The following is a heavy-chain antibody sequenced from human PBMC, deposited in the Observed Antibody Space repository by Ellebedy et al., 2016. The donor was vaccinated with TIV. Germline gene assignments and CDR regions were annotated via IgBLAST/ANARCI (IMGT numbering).Heavy chain of an antibody. Sequence: GESLKISRAASGFTLNSAWMHWVRQAPGKGLEWVGRIKSKTDGGTTEYAASVKGRFTISRDDSKSIAYLQMNSLKTEDTAVYFCTRDMMEVAGTGYYYGLDVWGQGTTVTVSS. D-gene: IGHD6-19*01. CDR3: TRDMMEVAGTGYYYGLDV. J-gene: IGHJ6*02. CDR2: IKSKTDGGTT. CDR1: GFTLNSAW. V-gene: IGHV3-15*07.